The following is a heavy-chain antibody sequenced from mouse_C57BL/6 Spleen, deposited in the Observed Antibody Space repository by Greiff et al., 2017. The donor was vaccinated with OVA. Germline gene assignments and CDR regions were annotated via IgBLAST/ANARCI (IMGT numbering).Heavy chain of an antibody. CDR2: IHPNSGST. CDR3: AREGGEDAMDY. V-gene: IGHV1-64*01. CDR1: GYTFTSYW. Sequence: VQLQQPGAELVKPGASVKLSCKASGYTFTSYWMHWVKQRPGQGLEWIGMIHPNSGSTNYNEKFKSKATLTVDKSSSTAYMQLSSLTSEDSAVYYCAREGGEDAMDYWGQGTSVTVSS. J-gene: IGHJ4*01.